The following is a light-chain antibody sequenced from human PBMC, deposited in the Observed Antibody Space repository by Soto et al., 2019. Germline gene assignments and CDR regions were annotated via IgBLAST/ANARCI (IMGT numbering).Light chain of an antibody. V-gene: IGKV3-11*01. J-gene: IGKJ2*01. CDR1: QSVSSY. CDR2: DAS. CDR3: QQRFNWPPKYT. Sequence: EIVLTQSPATLSLSPGERATLSCRASQSVSSYLAWYQQKPGQAPRLLIYDASNRATGIPARFSGSGSGTDFTLTISSLEPEDFAVYYCQQRFNWPPKYTFGQETKLEIK.